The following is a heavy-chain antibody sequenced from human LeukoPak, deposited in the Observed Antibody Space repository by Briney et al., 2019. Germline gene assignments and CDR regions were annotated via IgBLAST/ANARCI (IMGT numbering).Heavy chain of an antibody. CDR2: IIPIFGTA. CDR3: ARDHNIAAAGSYD. J-gene: IGHJ4*02. Sequence: ASVKVSCKASGGTFSSYAISWVRQAPGQGLEWMGGIIPIFGTANYAQKFQGRVTITADESTSTAYMELSSLRSEDTAVYYCARDHNIAAAGSYDWGQGTLVTVSS. V-gene: IGHV1-69*13. D-gene: IGHD6-13*01. CDR1: GGTFSSYA.